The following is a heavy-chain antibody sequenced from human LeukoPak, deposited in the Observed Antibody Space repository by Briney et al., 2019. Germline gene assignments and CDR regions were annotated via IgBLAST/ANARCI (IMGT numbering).Heavy chain of an antibody. CDR3: ARGGVIVDFDY. Sequence: SVKVSCKASGGTFGSYAISWVRQAPGQGLEWMGRIIPIFGTANYAQKLQGRVTMTTDTSTSTAYMELRSLRSDDTAVYYCARGGVIVDFDYWGQGTLVTVSS. D-gene: IGHD3-16*02. CDR1: GGTFGSYA. J-gene: IGHJ4*02. V-gene: IGHV1-69*05. CDR2: IIPIFGTA.